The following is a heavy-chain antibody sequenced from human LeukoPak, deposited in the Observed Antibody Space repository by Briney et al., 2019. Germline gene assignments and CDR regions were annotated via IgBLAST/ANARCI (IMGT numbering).Heavy chain of an antibody. D-gene: IGHD1-26*01. V-gene: IGHV1-2*02. Sequence: GASVKVSCKASGYTFIDYYMHWVRQAPGQGLEWIGWISPNSGGTKSVQKFQGRVTMARDTSITTVYMELSGLSFDDTAVYYCARGGGRYSVDHWGQGTLVIVSS. CDR1: GYTFIDYY. CDR3: ARGGGRYSVDH. J-gene: IGHJ4*02. CDR2: ISPNSGGT.